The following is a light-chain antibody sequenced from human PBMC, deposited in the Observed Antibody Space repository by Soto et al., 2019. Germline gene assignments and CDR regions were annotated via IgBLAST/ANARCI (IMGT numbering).Light chain of an antibody. Sequence: EIVMTQSPATLSVSVGEIATLSCRASLSVSSKLAWYQQKPGQAPRLLIYGASTRATDIPARFSGSGSGTEFTLTISSLQSEDFAVYYCQQYNDWPPQLTFGGGTKVEIK. CDR2: GAS. J-gene: IGKJ4*01. CDR3: QQYNDWPPQLT. V-gene: IGKV3-15*01. CDR1: LSVSSK.